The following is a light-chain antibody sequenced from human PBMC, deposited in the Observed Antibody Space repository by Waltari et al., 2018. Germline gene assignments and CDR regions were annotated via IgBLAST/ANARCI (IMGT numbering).Light chain of an antibody. J-gene: IGKJ2*01. CDR3: QQYGSSVLYT. Sequence: EVVLTQSPDTLSLSPGERATLSCRASQSLTKRYLAWYQQKPGRAPRLLIYGASSRAAGIPDRFSGSGSGTEFTLTISRLEPEDFAVYYCQQYGSSVLYTFGQGTKLEIK. CDR1: QSLTKRY. CDR2: GAS. V-gene: IGKV3-20*01.